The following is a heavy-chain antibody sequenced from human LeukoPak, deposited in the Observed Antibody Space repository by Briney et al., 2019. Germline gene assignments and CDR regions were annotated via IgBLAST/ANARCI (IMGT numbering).Heavy chain of an antibody. CDR2: IYHSGST. D-gene: IGHD3-9*01. CDR1: GGSISSGGYS. V-gene: IGHV4-30-2*01. Sequence: SQTLSLTCAVSGGSISSGGYSWSWIRQPPGKGLEWIGYIYHSGSTYYNPSLKSRVTISVDRSKNQFSLKLSSVTAADAAVYYCAGYDILTGYYTDYWGQGTLVTVSS. CDR3: AGYDILTGYYTDY. J-gene: IGHJ4*02.